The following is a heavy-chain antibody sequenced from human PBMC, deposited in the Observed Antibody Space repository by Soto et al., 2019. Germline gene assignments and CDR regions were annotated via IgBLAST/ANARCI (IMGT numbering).Heavy chain of an antibody. Sequence: LSLTCAVYGGSFSGYYWIWIRQPPGKGLEWIGEINHSGSTNYNPSLKSRVTISVDTSKNQFSLKLSSVTAADTAVYYCARLRLGRYGMDVWGQGTTVTVSS. CDR1: GGSFSGYY. CDR2: INHSGST. V-gene: IGHV4-34*01. CDR3: ARLRLGRYGMDV. D-gene: IGHD1-1*01. J-gene: IGHJ6*02.